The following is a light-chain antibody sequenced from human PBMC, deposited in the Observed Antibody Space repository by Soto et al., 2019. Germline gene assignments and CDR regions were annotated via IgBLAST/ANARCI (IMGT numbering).Light chain of an antibody. CDR1: QDVGRW. J-gene: IGKJ5*01. CDR2: ATS. Sequence: DIQMTQSPSSLSASVGGTVSITSRSSQDVGRWLSWYQQKPGKAPKIMSFATSTLQSGVPSRFSGSGSGTDFTLTITSLQSEDFATYYCQQARSFPVTFGQGTRLEIK. V-gene: IGKV1D-12*01. CDR3: QQARSFPVT.